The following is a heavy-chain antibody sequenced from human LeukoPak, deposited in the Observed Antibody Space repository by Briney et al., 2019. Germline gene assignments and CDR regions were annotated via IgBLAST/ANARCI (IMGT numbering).Heavy chain of an antibody. D-gene: IGHD3-22*01. J-gene: IGHJ4*02. V-gene: IGHV4-59*01. Sequence: SETLSLTCTVSGGSISSYYWSWIRQPPGKELEWIGYIYYSGSTNYNPSLKSRVTISVDTSKNQISLTLSSVIAADTAVYYCARYDSSGYLPDYWGQGSLVTVSS. CDR2: IYYSGST. CDR1: GGSISSYY. CDR3: ARYDSSGYLPDY.